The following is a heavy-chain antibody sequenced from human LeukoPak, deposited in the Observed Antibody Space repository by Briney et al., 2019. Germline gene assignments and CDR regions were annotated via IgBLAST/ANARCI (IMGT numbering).Heavy chain of an antibody. D-gene: IGHD4-17*01. CDR3: ARSPQGTATTANWLDP. V-gene: IGHV4-4*02. J-gene: IGHJ5*02. CDR2: IYHSGST. Sequence: SGTLSLTCAVSGGSISSSNWWSWVRRPPGQGLEWIGEIYHSGSTNYNPSLKSRVTISVDKSKNQFSLNLISVTAADTAVYYCARSPQGTATTANWLDPWGQGTLVTVSS. CDR1: GGSISSSNW.